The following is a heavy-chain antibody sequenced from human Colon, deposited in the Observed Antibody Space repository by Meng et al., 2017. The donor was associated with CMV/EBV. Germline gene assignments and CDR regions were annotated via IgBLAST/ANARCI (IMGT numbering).Heavy chain of an antibody. J-gene: IGHJ4*02. CDR3: VRKSGSYSDY. CDR1: GFTFSTYS. CDR2: ISNSGGFI. D-gene: IGHD1-26*01. V-gene: IGHV3-21*01. Sequence: LSCAASGFTFSTYSMTWVRQAPGKGLEWVSSISNSGGFIYYADSVKGRFTISRDNAKNSLYLQMNRLRAEDTAVYYCVRKSGSYSDYWGQGTLVTVSS.